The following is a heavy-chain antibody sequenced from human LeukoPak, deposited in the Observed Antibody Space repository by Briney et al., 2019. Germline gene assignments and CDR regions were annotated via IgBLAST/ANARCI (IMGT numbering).Heavy chain of an antibody. CDR1: GYTFTSNY. CDR2: ISPSGAST. V-gene: IGHV1-46*01. CDR3: ARDNSVRDEAWWFSP. Sequence: GASVKVSCKSFGYTFTSNYMHWVRQAPGQGPEWMGVISPSGASTTYAQTFQGRVTLTRDMSTSTDYSELSSLRSEDTAVYYCARDNSVRDEAWWFSPWGQGTLVTVSS. D-gene: IGHD5-24*01. J-gene: IGHJ5*02.